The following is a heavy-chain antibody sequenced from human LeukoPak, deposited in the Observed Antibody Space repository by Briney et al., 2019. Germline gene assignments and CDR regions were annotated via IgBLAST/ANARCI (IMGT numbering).Heavy chain of an antibody. CDR3: ARGNLLWFGKLSRHFDY. CDR1: GGSISSGDYY. CDR2: IYYSGST. D-gene: IGHD3-10*01. J-gene: IGHJ4*02. Sequence: SETLSLTCTVSGGSISSGDYYWSWIRQPPGKGLEWIGYIYYSGSTYYNPSLKSRVTISVDTSKNQFSLKLSSVTAADTAVYYCARGNLLWFGKLSRHFDYWGQGTLVTVSS. V-gene: IGHV4-30-4*08.